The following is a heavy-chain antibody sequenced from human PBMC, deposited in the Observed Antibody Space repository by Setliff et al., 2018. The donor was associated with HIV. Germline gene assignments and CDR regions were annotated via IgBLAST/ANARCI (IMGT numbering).Heavy chain of an antibody. D-gene: IGHD1-7*01. CDR3: ARHHELTAHGLFDS. V-gene: IGHV4-4*08. Sequence: SETLSLTCTVSGGSISNYYWSWIRQPPGKGLEWIGYIYTSGSTYYNPSLKSRFTISVDVSKNQFSLKLTSVTAADTAVYYCARHHELTAHGLFDSWGQGTLVTVSS. CDR1: GGSISNYY. CDR2: IYTSGST. J-gene: IGHJ4*02.